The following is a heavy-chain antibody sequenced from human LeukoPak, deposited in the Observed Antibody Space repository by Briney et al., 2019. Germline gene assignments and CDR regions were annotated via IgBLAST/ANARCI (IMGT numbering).Heavy chain of an antibody. J-gene: IGHJ4*02. CDR3: ARRKRGSGGPFDY. CDR1: GGSISDYY. D-gene: IGHD6-19*01. V-gene: IGHV4-59*08. Sequence: SETLSLTCTVSGGSISDYYWTWIRQSPGTGLEWIGYMDYSGSTAYNPSLKSRVTILIDTSKKQFSLELSSVTAADTAIYFCARRKRGSGGPFDYWGQGTLVTVSS. CDR2: MDYSGST.